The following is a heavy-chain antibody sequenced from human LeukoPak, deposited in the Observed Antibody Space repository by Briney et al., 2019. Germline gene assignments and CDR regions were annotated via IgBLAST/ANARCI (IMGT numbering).Heavy chain of an antibody. J-gene: IGHJ6*02. Sequence: GESLKISCKGSGYSFTSYWIGWVRQMPEKGLEWMGIIYPGDSDTRYSPSFQGQVTISADKSISTAYLQWSSLKASDTAMYYCASDSSGYYGGYYYGMDVWGQGTTVTVSS. V-gene: IGHV5-51*01. D-gene: IGHD3-22*01. CDR1: GYSFTSYW. CDR3: ASDSSGYYGGYYYGMDV. CDR2: IYPGDSDT.